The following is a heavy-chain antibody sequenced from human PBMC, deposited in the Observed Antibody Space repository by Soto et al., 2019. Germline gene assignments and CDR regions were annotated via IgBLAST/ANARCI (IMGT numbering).Heavy chain of an antibody. CDR1: GFTFRSYA. CDR3: AKGLLSSSWHQGLFPH. D-gene: IGHD6-13*01. V-gene: IGHV3-23*01. J-gene: IGHJ1*01. Sequence: GGSLRLSCAASGFTFRSYAMSWVRQAPGKGLEWVSAISGSGGSTYYADSVKGRFTISRDNSKNTLYLQMNSLRAEDTAVYYCAKGLLSSSWHQGLFPHWGQGTLVTVSS. CDR2: ISGSGGST.